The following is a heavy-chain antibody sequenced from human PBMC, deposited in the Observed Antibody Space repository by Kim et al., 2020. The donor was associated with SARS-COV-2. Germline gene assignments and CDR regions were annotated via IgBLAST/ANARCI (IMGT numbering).Heavy chain of an antibody. CDR1: GFTFSSYG. CDR2: IWYDGSNK. D-gene: IGHD3-22*01. CDR3: ARENYDSSGSSLALHWYFDL. Sequence: GGSLRLSCAASGFTFSSYGMHWVRQAPGKGLEWVAVIWYDGSNKYYADSVKGRFTISRDNSKNTLYLQMNSLRAEDTAVYYCARENYDSSGSSLALHWYFDLRGRGTLVTVSS. V-gene: IGHV3-33*01. J-gene: IGHJ2*01.